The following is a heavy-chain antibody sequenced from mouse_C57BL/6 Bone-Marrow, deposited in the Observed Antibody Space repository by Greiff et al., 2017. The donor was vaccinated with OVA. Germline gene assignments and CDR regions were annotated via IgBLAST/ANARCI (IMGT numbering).Heavy chain of an antibody. CDR1: EYEFPSHD. CDR3: ARGYDVAWFAY. Sequence: VQLKESGGGLVQPGESLKLSCESTEYEFPSHDMSWVRQTPEKRLELVAAINSDGGSTYYPDTMERRFTISRDNTKKTLYLQMSSLRSEDTALDYCARGYDVAWFAYWGQGTLVTVSA. V-gene: IGHV5-2*01. CDR2: INSDGGST. J-gene: IGHJ3*01. D-gene: IGHD2-2*01.